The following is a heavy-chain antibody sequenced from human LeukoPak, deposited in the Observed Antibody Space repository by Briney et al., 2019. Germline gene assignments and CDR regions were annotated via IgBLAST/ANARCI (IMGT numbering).Heavy chain of an antibody. CDR2: INPSDGST. CDR1: GYTFTSYS. CDR3: ARVFCSRTSCYVYYGMDV. D-gene: IGHD2-2*01. Sequence: ASVKVSCKASGYTFTSYSMHWVRQAPGQGLEWMGIINPSDGSTSYAQKLQGRVTMTRDTSTSTVYMELSSLRSEDTAVYYCARVFCSRTSCYVYYGMDVWGQGTTVTVSS. V-gene: IGHV1-46*01. J-gene: IGHJ6*02.